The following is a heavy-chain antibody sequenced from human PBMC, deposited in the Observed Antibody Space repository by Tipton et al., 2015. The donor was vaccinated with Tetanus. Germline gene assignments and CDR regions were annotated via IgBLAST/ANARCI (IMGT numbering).Heavy chain of an antibody. CDR1: GYTFTGYY. CDR3: ARLPKHYSASGTT. Sequence: QSGAEVKKPGASVKVSCKASGYTFTGYYMHWVRQAPGQGLEWMGWINPNSGGTNYAQKFQGRVTMTRDTSISTAYMEVSRLRSDDTAIYYCARLPKHYSASGTTWGQGTLVTVSS. J-gene: IGHJ5*02. D-gene: IGHD3-10*01. V-gene: IGHV1-2*02. CDR2: INPNSGGT.